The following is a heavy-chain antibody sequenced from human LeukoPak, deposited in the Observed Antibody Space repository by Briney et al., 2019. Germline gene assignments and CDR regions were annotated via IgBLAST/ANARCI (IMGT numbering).Heavy chain of an antibody. J-gene: IGHJ4*02. Sequence: PSETLSLTCTVSGGSISSYYWSWIRQPAGKGLEWIGRIYTSGSTNYNPSLKSRVTMSVDTSKNQFSLKLSSVTAADTAVYYCARKTYYYDSSGYYVLDYWGQGTLVTVSS. CDR3: ARKTYYYDSSGYYVLDY. D-gene: IGHD3-22*01. CDR1: GGSISSYY. V-gene: IGHV4-4*07. CDR2: IYTSGST.